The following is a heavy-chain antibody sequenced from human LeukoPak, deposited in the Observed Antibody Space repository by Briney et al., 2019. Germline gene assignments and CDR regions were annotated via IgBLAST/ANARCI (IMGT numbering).Heavy chain of an antibody. CDR2: IYISGST. V-gene: IGHV4-4*07. CDR3: AREDWNYKVDAFDI. J-gene: IGHJ3*02. CDR1: GGSISSYY. Sequence: SETLSLTCTVSGGSISSYYWSWIRQPAGKGLEWIGRIYISGSTNYNPSLKSRVTMSVDTSKNQFSLKMSSVTAADTAVYYCAREDWNYKVDAFDIWGQRTMVTVSS. D-gene: IGHD1-7*01.